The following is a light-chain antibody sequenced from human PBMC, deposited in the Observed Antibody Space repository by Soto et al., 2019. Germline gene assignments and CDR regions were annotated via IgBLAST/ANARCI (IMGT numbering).Light chain of an antibody. Sequence: EIVLTQSPGTLSLSPGERATLSCRASQSVSSSYLAWYQQRPGQAPRLLIYGVSNRAIGIPDRFSGSGSGTYFTLTISRLEPEDFGVYYCQQYDNSPPMYTFGQGTKLEIK. J-gene: IGKJ2*01. V-gene: IGKV3-20*01. CDR3: QQYDNSPPMYT. CDR1: QSVSSSY. CDR2: GVS.